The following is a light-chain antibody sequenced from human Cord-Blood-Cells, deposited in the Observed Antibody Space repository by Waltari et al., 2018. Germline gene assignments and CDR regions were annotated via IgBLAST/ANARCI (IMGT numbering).Light chain of an antibody. J-gene: IGKJ5*01. V-gene: IGKV1-33*01. Sequence: DIPMTPSPSSLSASVGDSVTITCKASQDNSNYLNWYQQKPGKAPKFLIYDASNLKQGVPSRVSGSGSGTDFTCAISSLQREDIATYYCQQYDNLITCGQGTRLEIK. CDR1: QDNSNY. CDR3: QQYDNLIT. CDR2: DAS.